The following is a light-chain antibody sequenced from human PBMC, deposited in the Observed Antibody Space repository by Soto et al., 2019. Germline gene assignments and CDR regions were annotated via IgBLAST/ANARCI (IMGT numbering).Light chain of an antibody. CDR3: CSYVSPNTYV. CDR2: EGS. V-gene: IGLV2-23*01. J-gene: IGLJ1*01. Sequence: QSALTQPASVSGSPGQSITISCSGTGSDVVNYNLVSWYQQYPGKAPKLMIYEGSKRPSGVSNRFSGSKSGNTASLTISGLRAEDEADYYRCSYVSPNTYVFGTGTKLTVL. CDR1: GSDVVNYNL.